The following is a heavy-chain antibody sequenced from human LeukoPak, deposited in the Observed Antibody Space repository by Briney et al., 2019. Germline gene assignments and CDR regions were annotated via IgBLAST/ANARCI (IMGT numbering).Heavy chain of an antibody. Sequence: GSLRLSCAASGFTFSSYSMNWVRQAPGKGLEWVSSITSTGRYIFYADSLKGRFTISRDNAKKSLYLQMNSLRAEDTAVYYCARLRDVGGNPHPFNVWGQGTTVTVSS. V-gene: IGHV3-21*01. CDR1: GFTFSSYS. J-gene: IGHJ3*01. CDR2: ITSTGRYI. CDR3: ARLRDVGGNPHPFNV. D-gene: IGHD4-23*01.